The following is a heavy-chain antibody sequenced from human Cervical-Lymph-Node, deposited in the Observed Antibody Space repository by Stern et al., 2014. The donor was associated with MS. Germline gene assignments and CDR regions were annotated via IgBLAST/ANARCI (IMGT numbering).Heavy chain of an antibody. J-gene: IGHJ6*02. CDR3: ARGLMITFGGNTVHGYHGLDV. CDR2: MNPNSGKT. CDR1: GYTFTSYD. V-gene: IGHV1-8*01. Sequence: DQLVESGAEVKKPGASVKVSCETSGYTFTSYDVSWVRQATGQGLEWMGWMNPNSGKTAYAPRFQGRVTMTRNTSISTAYMEMSSLSSEDTAVYYCARGLMITFGGNTVHGYHGLDVWGQGTTVTVSS. D-gene: IGHD3-16*01.